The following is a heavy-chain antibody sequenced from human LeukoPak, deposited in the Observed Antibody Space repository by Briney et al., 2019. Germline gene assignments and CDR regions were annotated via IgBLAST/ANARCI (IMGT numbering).Heavy chain of an antibody. CDR1: GFTFSSYA. V-gene: IGHV3-30-3*01. CDR2: ISYDGSNK. Sequence: PGGSLRLSCAASGFTFSSYAMHWVRQAPGKGLEWVAVISYDGSNKYYADSVKGRFTISRDNSKNTLYLQMNGLRAEDTAVYYCARVDTAMVTSPIYYYGMDVWGQGTTVTVSS. J-gene: IGHJ6*02. CDR3: ARVDTAMVTSPIYYYGMDV. D-gene: IGHD5-18*01.